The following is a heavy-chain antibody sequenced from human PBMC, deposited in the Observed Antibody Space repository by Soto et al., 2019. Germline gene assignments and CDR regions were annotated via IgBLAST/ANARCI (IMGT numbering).Heavy chain of an antibody. V-gene: IGHV3-30*18. CDR1: GFTFSSYG. D-gene: IGHD3-9*01. CDR3: AKDPVGEVDILTGYHTYFDY. Sequence: GGSLRLSCAASGFTFSSYGMHWVRQAPGKGLEWVAVISYDGSNKYYADSVKGRFTISRDNSKNTLYLQMNSLRAEDTAVYYCAKDPVGEVDILTGYHTYFDYWGQGTLVTVSS. J-gene: IGHJ4*02. CDR2: ISYDGSNK.